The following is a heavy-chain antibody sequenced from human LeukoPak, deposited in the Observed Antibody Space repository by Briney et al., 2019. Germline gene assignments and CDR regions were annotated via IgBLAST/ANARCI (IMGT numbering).Heavy chain of an antibody. D-gene: IGHD3-22*01. CDR1: GYSISSGYY. CDR3: ARDSDSSGYYFDY. Sequence: PSETLSLTCTVSGYSISSGYYWGWIRQPPGKGLEWIGSIYYSGSTYYNPSLKSRVTISVDTSKNQFPLKLSSVTAADTAVYYCARDSDSSGYYFDYWGQGTLVTVSS. V-gene: IGHV4-38-2*02. CDR2: IYYSGST. J-gene: IGHJ4*02.